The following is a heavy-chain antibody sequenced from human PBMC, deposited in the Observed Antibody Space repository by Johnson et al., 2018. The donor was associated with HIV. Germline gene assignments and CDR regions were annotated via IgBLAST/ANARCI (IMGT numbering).Heavy chain of an antibody. D-gene: IGHD6-13*01. Sequence: VQLVESGGGLVQPGGSLRLSCAASEFTFSSYWMHWVRQAPGKGLVWVSRINSDGSSTNYADSVKGRLTISRDNAKNTLYLKMNSLRAEDTAVYYCASGVYSSSWSWDVAFDIWGQGTMVTVSS. V-gene: IGHV3-74*01. J-gene: IGHJ3*02. CDR3: ASGVYSSSWSWDVAFDI. CDR1: EFTFSSYW. CDR2: INSDGSST.